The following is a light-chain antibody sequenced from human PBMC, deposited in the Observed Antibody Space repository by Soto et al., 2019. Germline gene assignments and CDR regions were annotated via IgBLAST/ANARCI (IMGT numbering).Light chain of an antibody. V-gene: IGKV1-5*03. J-gene: IGKJ2*01. CDR2: QAS. CDR1: QYMSSW. Sequence: DIQMTQSPSTLSASVGDRVTITCRASQYMSSWLAWYQEKPGKAPKLLIYQASILESAAPSRFSGSASATEFTLTISSLQPDDFATYYCQQYYPYPYTFGQGTKLEIQ. CDR3: QQYYPYPYT.